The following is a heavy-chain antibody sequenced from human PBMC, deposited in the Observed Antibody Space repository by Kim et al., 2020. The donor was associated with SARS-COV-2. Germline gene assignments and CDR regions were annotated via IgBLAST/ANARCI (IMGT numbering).Heavy chain of an antibody. Sequence: ASVKVSCKASGYTFTSYAMHWVRQAPGQRLEWMGWINAGNGNTKYSQKFQGRVTITRDTSASTAYMELSSLRSEDTAVYYCARDPNGSGWPRDEYFQHWGQGTLVTVSS. CDR2: INAGNGNT. J-gene: IGHJ1*01. D-gene: IGHD6-19*01. CDR3: ARDPNGSGWPRDEYFQH. CDR1: GYTFTSYA. V-gene: IGHV1-3*01.